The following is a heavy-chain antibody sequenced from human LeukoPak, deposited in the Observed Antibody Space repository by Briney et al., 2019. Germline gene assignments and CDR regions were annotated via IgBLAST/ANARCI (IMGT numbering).Heavy chain of an antibody. CDR2: IWFDGSIK. V-gene: IGHV3-33*06. Sequence: PPGRSLRLSCAASGFTFSTYGMHWVRQAPGKGLEWVAVIWFDGSIKYYADSVKGRFTISRDNSKNTLYLQMNSLRAEDTAVYYCAKDLTRTYYYGSGSYCPFDYWGQGTLVTVSS. CDR3: AKDLTRTYYYGSGSYCPFDY. D-gene: IGHD3-10*01. J-gene: IGHJ4*02. CDR1: GFTFSTYG.